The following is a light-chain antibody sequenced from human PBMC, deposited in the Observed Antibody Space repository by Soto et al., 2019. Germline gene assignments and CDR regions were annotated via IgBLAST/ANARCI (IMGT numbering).Light chain of an antibody. J-gene: IGKJ1*01. Sequence: DIQMTQSPSTLSASVGDRVTITCRASQSVSSSLAWYQQKPGKAPKLLIYKASNLESGVPSRFGASGSGTEFTLTISSLQPDDFATYYCQQYNSYPTFGQGTKVEIK. CDR3: QQYNSYPT. V-gene: IGKV1-5*03. CDR1: QSVSSS. CDR2: KAS.